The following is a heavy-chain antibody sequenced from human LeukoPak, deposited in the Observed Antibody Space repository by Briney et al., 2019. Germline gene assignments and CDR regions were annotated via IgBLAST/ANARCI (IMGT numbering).Heavy chain of an antibody. CDR3: AKARPPYYYYYMDV. V-gene: IGHV3-30*02. CDR1: GFTFSNYG. CDR2: IRYDGSIK. Sequence: SGGSLRLSCAASGFTFSNYGIHWVRQAPGKGLEWVAFIRYDGSIKYYADSVKGRFTISRDNSKNTLYLQMNSLRAEDTAVYYCAKARPPYYYYYMDVWGKGTTVTISS. J-gene: IGHJ6*03.